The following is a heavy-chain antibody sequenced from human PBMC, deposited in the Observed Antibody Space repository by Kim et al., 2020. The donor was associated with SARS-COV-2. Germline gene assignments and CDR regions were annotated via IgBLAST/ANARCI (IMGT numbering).Heavy chain of an antibody. CDR2: ITRGSTYR. J-gene: IGHJ4*02. CDR3: ARMGAP. V-gene: IGHV3-11*06. CDR1: GFSFSDYY. Sequence: GGSLRLSCAASGFSFSDYYMSWMRQAPGKGLEWVSYITRGSTYRDYAVSVKDRFTISRDDAQNSLYLQMNSLRADDTAVYYCARMGAPWGQGTLVTVSS.